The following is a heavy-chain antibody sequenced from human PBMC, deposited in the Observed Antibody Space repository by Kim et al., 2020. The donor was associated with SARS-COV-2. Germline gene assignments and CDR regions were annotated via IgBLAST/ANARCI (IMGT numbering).Heavy chain of an antibody. J-gene: IGHJ5*02. V-gene: IGHV4-59*02. D-gene: IGHD3-10*01. CDR3: ARAGPGGGGWFDP. Sequence: SETLSLDCTVSSGSVTSFYWSWIRQPPGKGLEWIGTIFHSGSTDYNPSLKSRVTLSVDMSKNQFSLTLNSVSAADTAVYCCARAGPGGGGWFDPWGQGTLVTVSS. CDR1: SGSVTSFY. CDR2: IFHSGST.